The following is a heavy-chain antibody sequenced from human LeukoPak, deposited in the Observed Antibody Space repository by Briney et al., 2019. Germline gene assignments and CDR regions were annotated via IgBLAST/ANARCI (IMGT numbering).Heavy chain of an antibody. D-gene: IGHD6-19*01. V-gene: IGHV1-2*02. CDR1: GYTFTGYY. CDR2: INPNSSGT. J-gene: IGHJ6*02. CDR3: ARVRIAVAGTWGIGYYYYGMDV. Sequence: ASVKVSCKASGYTFTGYYMHWVRQAPGQGLEWMGWINPNSSGTNYAQEFQGRVTMTRDTSISTAYMELSRLRSDDTAVYYCARVRIAVAGTWGIGYYYYGMDVWGRGTTVTVSS.